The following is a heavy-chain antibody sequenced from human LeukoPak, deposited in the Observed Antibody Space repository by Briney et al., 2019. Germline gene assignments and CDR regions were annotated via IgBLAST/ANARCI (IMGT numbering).Heavy chain of an antibody. J-gene: IGHJ4*02. D-gene: IGHD6-6*01. Sequence: GESLKISCKGSGYSFTSYWIAWVRQMPGKGLEWMGIIYPGDSDIRYSPSFQGQVTISADKSISTAYLQWSSLKASDTAMYYCARQHSSSDYDYWGQGTLVTVSS. V-gene: IGHV5-51*01. CDR3: ARQHSSSDYDY. CDR1: GYSFTSYW. CDR2: IYPGDSDI.